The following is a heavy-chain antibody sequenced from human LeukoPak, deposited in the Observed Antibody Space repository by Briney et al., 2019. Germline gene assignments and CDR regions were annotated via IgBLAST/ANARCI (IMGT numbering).Heavy chain of an antibody. CDR1: GGSISSGSYY. CDR2: IYTSGGT. V-gene: IGHV4-61*02. CDR3: ARDRRFSYYYYMDV. J-gene: IGHJ6*03. Sequence: PSETLSLTCTVSGGSISSGSYYWSWIRQPAGKGLEWIGRIYTSGGTNYNPSLKSRVTISVDTSKNQFSLKLSSVTAVDTAVYYCARDRRFSYYYYMDVWGKGTTVTVSS. D-gene: IGHD3-10*01.